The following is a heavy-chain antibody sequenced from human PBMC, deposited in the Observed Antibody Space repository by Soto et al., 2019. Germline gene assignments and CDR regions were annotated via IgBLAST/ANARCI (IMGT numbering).Heavy chain of an antibody. CDR1: GSTFSSYW. J-gene: IGHJ4*02. CDR2: INSDGSGT. V-gene: IGHV3-74*01. CDR3: ARQWTNYDILTGYFPYYFDY. D-gene: IGHD3-9*01. Sequence: GGSLRLSCAASGSTFSSYWMHWVRQAPGKGLVWVSRINSDGSGTSYADSVKGRFTISRDNAKNTLYLQMNSLRAEDTAVYYCARQWTNYDILTGYFPYYFDYWGQGTLVTVSS.